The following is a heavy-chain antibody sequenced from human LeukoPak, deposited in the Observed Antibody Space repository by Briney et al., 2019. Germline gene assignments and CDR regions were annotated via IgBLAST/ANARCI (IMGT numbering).Heavy chain of an antibody. D-gene: IGHD6-19*01. CDR1: GYTFTNYR. J-gene: IGHJ3*02. CDR3: ARPPEPYSSGWYAFDI. V-gene: IGHV1-18*01. CDR2: ISAYNGNT. Sequence: GASVKVSCKASGYTFTNYRISWVRQAPGQGLEWMGWISAYNGNTNYAQKLQGRVTMTTDTSTSTAYMELRSLRSDDTAVYYCARPPEPYSSGWYAFDIWGQGTMVTVSS.